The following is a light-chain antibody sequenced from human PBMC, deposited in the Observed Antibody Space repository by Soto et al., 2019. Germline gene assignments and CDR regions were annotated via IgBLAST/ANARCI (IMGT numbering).Light chain of an antibody. J-gene: IGKJ5*01. CDR2: DAS. CDR3: QQRSNWPPSIT. Sequence: EIVLKQSPATLSLSPGERATLSCRASQSVSSYLAWYQQKPGQAPRLLIYDASNRATGIPARFSGSGSGTDFTLTISSLEPEDFAVYYCQQRSNWPPSITFGQGTYWRL. CDR1: QSVSSY. V-gene: IGKV3-11*01.